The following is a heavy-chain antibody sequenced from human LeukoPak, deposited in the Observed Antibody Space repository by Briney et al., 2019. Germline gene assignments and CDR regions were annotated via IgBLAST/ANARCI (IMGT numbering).Heavy chain of an antibody. V-gene: IGHV3-66*01. Sequence: PGGSLRLSCVASRIIVSSNYMTWVRQAPGKGLKWVSVIYSGGSTYYADSVKGRFTISRDNSKNTLYLQMNNLRVEDTAVYYCARDRSWFDPWGQGTPVTVSS. D-gene: IGHD6-19*01. CDR1: RIIVSSNY. J-gene: IGHJ5*02. CDR3: ARDRSWFDP. CDR2: IYSGGST.